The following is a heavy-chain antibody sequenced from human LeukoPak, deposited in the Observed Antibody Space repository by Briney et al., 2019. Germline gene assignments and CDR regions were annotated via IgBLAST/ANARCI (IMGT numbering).Heavy chain of an antibody. J-gene: IGHJ4*02. D-gene: IGHD1-26*01. V-gene: IGHV1-69*13. CDR3: AREGSGSYYLDY. Sequence: SVKVSCKASGGTFSSYAISWVRQAPGQGLEWMGGIIPIFGTANYAQKFQGRVTITADESTSTAYMELSSLRSEDTAVYYCAREGSGSYYLDYWGQGTLVTVSS. CDR2: IIPIFGTA. CDR1: GGTFSSYA.